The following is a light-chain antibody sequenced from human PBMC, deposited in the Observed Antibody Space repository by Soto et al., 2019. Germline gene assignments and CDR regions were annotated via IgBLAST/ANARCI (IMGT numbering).Light chain of an antibody. CDR3: CSYAGSSTFVV. J-gene: IGLJ2*01. Sequence: QSALTQPASVSGSPGQSITISCTGTSSDVGSYNLVSWYQQHPGKAPNLMIYEGSKRPSGVSNRFSGSKSXNTASLTXSGLQAEDEADYYCCSYAGSSTFVVFGGGTKLTVL. CDR2: EGS. V-gene: IGLV2-23*03. CDR1: SSDVGSYNL.